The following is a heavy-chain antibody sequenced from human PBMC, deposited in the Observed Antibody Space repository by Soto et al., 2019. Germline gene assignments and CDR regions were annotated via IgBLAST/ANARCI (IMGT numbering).Heavy chain of an antibody. D-gene: IGHD3-10*01. V-gene: IGHV4-59*08. CDR3: ARRYGSFFDI. CDR2: LYYSGNT. CDR1: GASTTSSF. Sequence: SETLSLTCTVSGASTTSSFWCWIRQSPGKGLEWFGYLYYSGNTNYNPSLKSRVTISIDRSKNQFSLTLTSVTAADTAVYYCARRYGSFFDIWGQGTMVT. J-gene: IGHJ3*02.